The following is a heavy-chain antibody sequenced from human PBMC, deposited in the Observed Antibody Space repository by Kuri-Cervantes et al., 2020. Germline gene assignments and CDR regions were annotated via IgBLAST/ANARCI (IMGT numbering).Heavy chain of an antibody. J-gene: IGHJ3*02. CDR2: IKSKTDGGTT. Sequence: GGSLRLSCAASGFTFSSYWMSWVRQAPGKGLEWVGRIKSKTDGGTTDYAAPVKGRFTISRDDSKNTLYLQMNSLKTEDTAVYYCTTLYSPLNFDIWGQGTMVTVSS. CDR1: GFTFSSYW. CDR3: TTLYSPLNFDI. V-gene: IGHV3-15*01. D-gene: IGHD2-15*01.